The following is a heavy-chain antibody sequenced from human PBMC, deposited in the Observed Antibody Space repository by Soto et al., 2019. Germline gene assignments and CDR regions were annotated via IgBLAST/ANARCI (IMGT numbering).Heavy chain of an antibody. CDR2: IRSKAYGGTT. CDR1: GFTFGDYA. J-gene: IGHJ6*03. V-gene: IGHV3-49*03. CDR3: TRTAGYSSSWDYYMDV. D-gene: IGHD6-13*01. Sequence: GGSLRLSCTASGFTFGDYAMSWFRQAPGKGLEWVGFIRSKAYGGTTEYAASVKGRFTISRDDSKSIAYLQMNSLKTEDTAVYYCTRTAGYSSSWDYYMDVWGKGTTVTVSS.